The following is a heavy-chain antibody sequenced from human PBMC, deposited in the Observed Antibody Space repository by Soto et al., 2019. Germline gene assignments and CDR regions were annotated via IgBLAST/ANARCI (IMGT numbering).Heavy chain of an antibody. J-gene: IGHJ4*02. CDR1: GGSISSGDYY. V-gene: IGHV4-30-4*01. CDR3: ARRPSSGYSSSRRGYFDY. Sequence: SETLSLTCTVSGGSISSGDYYWSWIRQPPGKGLEWIGYIYYSGSTYYNPSLKSRVTISVDTSKNQFSLKLSSVTAADTAVYYCARRPSSGYSSSRRGYFDYWGQGTPVTVSS. CDR2: IYYSGST. D-gene: IGHD6-13*01.